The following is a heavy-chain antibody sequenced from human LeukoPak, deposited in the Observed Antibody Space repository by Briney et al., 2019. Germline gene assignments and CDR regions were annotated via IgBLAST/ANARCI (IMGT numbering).Heavy chain of an antibody. Sequence: ASVKVSCKTSVYIFTRNVIHWVRQAPGQSLEWLGWINAGNDDTKYSQKFQGRVTFTRDTSASTVYMELSGLRSEDTAVYYCARAFDLLPNWLDPWGQGTLVTVSS. J-gene: IGHJ5*02. CDR2: INAGNDDT. CDR3: ARAFDLLPNWLDP. V-gene: IGHV1-3*01. CDR1: VYIFTRNV.